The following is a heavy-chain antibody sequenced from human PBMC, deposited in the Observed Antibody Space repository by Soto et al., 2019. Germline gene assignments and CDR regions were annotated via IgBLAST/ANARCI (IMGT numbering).Heavy chain of an antibody. Sequence: GGSLRLSCAASRFTFSTYEMHWVRQAPGKGLEWVSYISSSGNTVYYADSVKGRFTISRDNAKNSLYLQMNSLRAEDTAVYYCARDASPNPAWGQGTLVTVSS. J-gene: IGHJ4*02. V-gene: IGHV3-48*03. CDR1: RFTFSTYE. CDR2: ISSSGNTV. CDR3: ARDASPNPA. D-gene: IGHD2-2*01.